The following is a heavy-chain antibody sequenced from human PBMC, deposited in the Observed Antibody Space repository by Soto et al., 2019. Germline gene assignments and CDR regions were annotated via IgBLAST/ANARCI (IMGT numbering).Heavy chain of an antibody. V-gene: IGHV4-30-2*01. CDR3: ARDLGYCSGGSCHGMDV. J-gene: IGHJ6*02. Sequence: TLSLTCAVSGGSISSGGYSWSWIRQPPGKGLEWIGYIYHSGSTYYNPSLKSRVTISVDRSKNQFSLKLSSVTAADTAVYYCARDLGYCSGGSCHGMDVRGQGTTVTVSS. D-gene: IGHD2-15*01. CDR2: IYHSGST. CDR1: GGSISSGGYS.